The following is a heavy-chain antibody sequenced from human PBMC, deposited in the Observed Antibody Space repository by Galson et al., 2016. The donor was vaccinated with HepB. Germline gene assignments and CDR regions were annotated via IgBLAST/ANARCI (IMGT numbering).Heavy chain of an antibody. D-gene: IGHD3-16*02. Sequence: TLSLTCTVSGDSISSTSYYWSWIRQPAGKGLEWIGRMSTSGTTNYNPSLKSRVTISVDTSKNQFSLRLTSVTAADTAVYYCARAVIVVPPSKRFYFYGVDVWGQGTTVSVSS. CDR1: GDSISSTSYY. CDR2: MSTSGTT. J-gene: IGHJ6*02. CDR3: ARAVIVVPPSKRFYFYGVDV. V-gene: IGHV4-61*02.